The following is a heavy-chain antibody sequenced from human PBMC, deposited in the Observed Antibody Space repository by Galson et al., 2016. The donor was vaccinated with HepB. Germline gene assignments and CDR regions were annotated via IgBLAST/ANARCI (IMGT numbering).Heavy chain of an antibody. CDR1: GFTFRSYG. J-gene: IGHJ4*02. Sequence: SLRLSCAASGFTFRSYGLQWVRQAPGKGPEWLAIITYHGMNQFYADSVKGRFTISRDDSRNSVYLQMDSLREEDTAVYYCGKWDWNDPADWGQGTLVSVSS. CDR3: GKWDWNDPAD. CDR2: ITYHGMNQ. V-gene: IGHV3-30*03. D-gene: IGHD1-1*01.